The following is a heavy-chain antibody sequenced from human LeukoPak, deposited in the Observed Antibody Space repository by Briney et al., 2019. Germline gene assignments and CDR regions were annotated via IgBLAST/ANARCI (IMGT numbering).Heavy chain of an antibody. CDR2: INHSGST. CDR1: GGSISNYY. CDR3: ARRYYYDRPPYFDY. J-gene: IGHJ4*02. Sequence: PSESLSLTCTVSGGSISNYYWGWIRQPPGKGLEWIGEINHSGSTNYNPSLKSRVTISVDTSKNQFSLKLSSVTAADTAVYYCARRYYYDRPPYFDYWGQGTLVTVSS. V-gene: IGHV4-34*01. D-gene: IGHD3-22*01.